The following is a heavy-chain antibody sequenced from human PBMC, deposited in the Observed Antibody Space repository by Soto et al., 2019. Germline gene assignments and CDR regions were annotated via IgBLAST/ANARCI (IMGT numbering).Heavy chain of an antibody. CDR3: AKDLEYSSSWYWFDT. V-gene: IGHV3-23*01. CDR1: GLTFSRYA. J-gene: IGHJ5*02. Sequence: EVQLLESGGGLGQPGESLRLSCAASGLTFSRYAMSWVRQAPGKGLEWVSVIGGSGVDTYYAESVKGRFTISRDNSKNTLYLQMNSLRAEDTATYYCAKDLEYSSSWYWFDTWGQGTLVTVSS. D-gene: IGHD6-13*01. CDR2: IGGSGVDT.